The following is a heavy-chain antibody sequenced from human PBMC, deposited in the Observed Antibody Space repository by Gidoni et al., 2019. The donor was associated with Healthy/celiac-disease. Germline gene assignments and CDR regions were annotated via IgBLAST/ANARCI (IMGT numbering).Heavy chain of an antibody. CDR2: IYSSGST. CDR1: GGSISSYY. V-gene: IGHV4-4*08. D-gene: IGHD2-15*01. CDR3: CRSPNCNGCWRYPVKYYYGMDV. Sequence: QVQLQESGPGLVKPSETLSLTCTVSGGSISSYYWSWIRQPPGKGLEWIGYIYSSGSTNYNPSLQDRVTITVDKSKNQFSLELRSVTAGGPAGYFWCRSPNCNGCWRYPVKYYYGMDVWGQGTTVTVSS. J-gene: IGHJ6*02.